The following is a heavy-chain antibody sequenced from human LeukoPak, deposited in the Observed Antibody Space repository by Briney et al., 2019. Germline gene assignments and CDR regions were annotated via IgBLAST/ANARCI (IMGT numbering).Heavy chain of an antibody. J-gene: IGHJ4*02. D-gene: IGHD6-19*01. CDR2: IYYSGST. V-gene: IGHV4-39*01. CDR1: GGSISSSSYY. CDR3: ASSYSSGWYVFDY. Sequence: SETLSLTCTVSGGSISSSSYYWGRIRQPPGMGLGWIGTIYYSGSTYYNPSLKSRVTISVDTSKNQFSLKLSSVTAADTAVYYCASSYSSGWYVFDYWGQGTLVTVSS.